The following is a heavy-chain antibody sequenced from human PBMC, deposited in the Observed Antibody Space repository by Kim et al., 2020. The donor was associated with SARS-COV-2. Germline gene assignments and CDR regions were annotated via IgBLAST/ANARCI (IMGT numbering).Heavy chain of an antibody. J-gene: IGHJ4*02. CDR2: IVVGSGNT. Sequence: SVKVSCKASGFTFTSSAVQWVRQARGQRLEWIGWIVVGSGNTNYAQKFQETVIITRDMSTSTAYMELSSLRSEDTAVYYGAAMGLVVGAPHGYFDYWGQ. V-gene: IGHV1-58*01. CDR3: AAMGLVVGAPHGYFDY. CDR1: GFTFTSSA. D-gene: IGHD2-15*01.